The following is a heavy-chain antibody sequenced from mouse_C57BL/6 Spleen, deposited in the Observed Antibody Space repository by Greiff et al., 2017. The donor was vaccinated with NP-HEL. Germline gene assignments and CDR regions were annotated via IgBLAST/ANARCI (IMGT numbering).Heavy chain of an antibody. CDR3: ARHAGYYNYLDY. Sequence: EVQGVESGGDLVKPGGSLKLSCAASGFTFSSYGMSWVRQTPDKRLEWVATIRSGGGYTYYPASVKGRFTISRDNAKNTLYLQLSSLKSEDTAMYYCARHAGYYNYLDYWGQGTTLTGYS. V-gene: IGHV5-6*01. CDR2: IRSGGGYT. CDR1: GFTFSSYG. J-gene: IGHJ2*01. D-gene: IGHD2-3*01.